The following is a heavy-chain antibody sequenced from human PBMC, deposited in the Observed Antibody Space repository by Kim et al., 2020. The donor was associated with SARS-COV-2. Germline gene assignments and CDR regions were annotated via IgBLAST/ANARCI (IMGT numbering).Heavy chain of an antibody. V-gene: IGHV1-69*04. CDR3: ASSYYVDIVATATFAY. CDR2: IIPILGIA. J-gene: IGHJ4*02. Sequence: SVRVSCKASGGTFSSYAISWVRQAPGQGLEWMGRIIPILGIANYAQKFQGRVTITADKSTSTAYMELSSLRSEDTAVYYCASSYYVDIVATATFAYWGQEPLVTVSS. CDR1: GGTFSSYA. D-gene: IGHD5-12*01.